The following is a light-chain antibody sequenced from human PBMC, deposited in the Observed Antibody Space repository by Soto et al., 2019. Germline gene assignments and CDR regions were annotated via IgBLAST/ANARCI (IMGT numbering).Light chain of an antibody. CDR3: QKSYSTPYT. Sequence: DIQMTQSPSSLSASVGDRVTITCRASQSISSYLNWYQQKPGKAPKLLIYAASSLQSGVPSRFSGSGSEKDFTLTISSLQPEDFATYYCQKSYSTPYTFGQGTKLKIK. J-gene: IGKJ2*01. CDR1: QSISSY. CDR2: AAS. V-gene: IGKV1-39*01.